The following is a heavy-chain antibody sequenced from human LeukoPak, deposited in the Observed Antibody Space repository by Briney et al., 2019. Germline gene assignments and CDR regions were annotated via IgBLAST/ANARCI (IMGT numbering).Heavy chain of an antibody. V-gene: IGHV4-59*01. J-gene: IGHJ6*03. CDR3: ARRAAAVGTFYMDV. D-gene: IGHD6-13*01. Sequence: SETLSLTCTVSGGSISPFYWLWIRQPPGKGLEWIGYIYYSGGTNSNPSLRSRLTMSVDTSKNQVSLKLNSVTAADTAIYYCARRAAAVGTFYMDVWGKGATVTVSS. CDR1: GGSISPFY. CDR2: IYYSGGT.